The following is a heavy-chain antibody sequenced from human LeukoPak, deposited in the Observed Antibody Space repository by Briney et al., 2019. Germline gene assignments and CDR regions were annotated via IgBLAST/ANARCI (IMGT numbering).Heavy chain of an antibody. J-gene: IGHJ5*02. Sequence: GRPLRLSCTASGFTFGDYAMSWFRQAPGKGLEWVGFIRSKAYGGTTEYAASVKGRFTISGDDSKSIAYLQMNSLKTEDTAVYYCTRGNGGFDNWFDPWGQGTLVTVSS. D-gene: IGHD3-16*01. CDR2: IRSKAYGGTT. CDR1: GFTFGDYA. CDR3: TRGNGGFDNWFDP. V-gene: IGHV3-49*03.